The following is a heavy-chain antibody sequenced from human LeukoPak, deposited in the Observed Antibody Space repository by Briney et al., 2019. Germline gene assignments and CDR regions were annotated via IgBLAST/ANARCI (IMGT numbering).Heavy chain of an antibody. D-gene: IGHD3-16*02. Sequence: GGSLRLSCGVSGFTFSSNSVNWVRQAPGKGLEWVSSISSSSSYISYADSVKGRFTISRDNAKNSLYLQMNSLRAEDTAVYYCASRSEFDYWGQGTLVTVSS. CDR2: ISSSSSYI. CDR3: ASRSEFDY. V-gene: IGHV3-21*01. J-gene: IGHJ4*02. CDR1: GFTFSSNS.